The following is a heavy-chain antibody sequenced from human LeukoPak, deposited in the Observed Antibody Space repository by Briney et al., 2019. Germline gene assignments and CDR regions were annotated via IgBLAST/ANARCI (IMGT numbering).Heavy chain of an antibody. V-gene: IGHV1-18*01. Sequence: GASVKVSCKASGYTFTSYGISWVRQAPGQGLEWMGWISAYNGNTNYAQKLQGRVTMTTDTSTSTAYMELRSLRSDDTAVYYCARDRGPGSTSYGIDYWGQGTLVTVSS. CDR1: GYTFTSYG. CDR2: ISAYNGNT. CDR3: ARDRGPGSTSYGIDY. D-gene: IGHD2-2*01. J-gene: IGHJ4*02.